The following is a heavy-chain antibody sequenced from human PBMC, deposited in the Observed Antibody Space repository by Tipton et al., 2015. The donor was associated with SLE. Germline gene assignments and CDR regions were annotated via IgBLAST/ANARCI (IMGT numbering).Heavy chain of an antibody. CDR2: INPNSGDT. D-gene: IGHD2-21*02. V-gene: IGHV1-2*02. CDR3: ARGPCSGSDCYVPVAFDV. J-gene: IGHJ3*01. Sequence: VQLVQSGAEVKKPGASVKVSCKASGYTFIDYYLHWVRQAPGQGPEWVGWINPNSGDTKYAQEFQGRVTMTRDTSSRTVYMELNRLRSDDTAVYYCARGPCSGSDCYVPVAFDVWGQGATVTVSS. CDR1: GYTFIDYY.